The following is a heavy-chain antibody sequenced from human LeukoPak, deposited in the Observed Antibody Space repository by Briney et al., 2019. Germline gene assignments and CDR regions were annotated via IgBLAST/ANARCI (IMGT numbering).Heavy chain of an antibody. J-gene: IGHJ1*01. D-gene: IGHD3-22*01. V-gene: IGHV3-23*01. Sequence: AGSLTLSCAASGFTFSNYGMTWVRQAPGKGLEWVSTISGSGGNTYYAESVKGQLTISRDKSKDTLYLQMNSLRAEDTAVYYCARVYDIRGLGYWGQETQVTVSS. CDR1: GFTFSNYG. CDR3: ARVYDIRGLGY. CDR2: ISGSGGNT.